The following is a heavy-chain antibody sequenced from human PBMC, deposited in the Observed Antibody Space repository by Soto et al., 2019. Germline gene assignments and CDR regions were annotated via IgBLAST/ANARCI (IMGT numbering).Heavy chain of an antibody. CDR3: ARVTGGVVAATGDY. CDR1: GFTFSSYS. CDR2: ISSSSSYI. V-gene: IGHV3-21*01. Sequence: VQLVESGGGLVKPGGSLRLSCAASGFTFSSYSMNWVRQAPGKGLEWVSSISSSSSYIYYADSVKGRFTISRDNAKNSLYLQMNSLRAEDTAVYYCARVTGGVVAATGDYWGQGTLVTVSS. D-gene: IGHD2-15*01. J-gene: IGHJ4*02.